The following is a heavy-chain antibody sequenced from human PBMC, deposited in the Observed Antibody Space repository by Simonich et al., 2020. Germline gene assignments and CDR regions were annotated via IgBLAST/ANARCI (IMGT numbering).Heavy chain of an antibody. CDR3: ARDGLGTAYYYYMDV. J-gene: IGHJ6*03. V-gene: IGHV3-7*01. CDR2: RKQDGSEK. CDR1: GFTFSSYW. D-gene: IGHD7-27*01. Sequence: EVQLVESGGGLVQPGGSLRLSCAASGFTFSSYWISWVRQAPGKGLEWVANRKQDGSEKYYVDSVKGRFTISRDNDKNSLYLQMNSLRAEDTAVYYCARDGLGTAYYYYMDVWGKGTTVTVSS.